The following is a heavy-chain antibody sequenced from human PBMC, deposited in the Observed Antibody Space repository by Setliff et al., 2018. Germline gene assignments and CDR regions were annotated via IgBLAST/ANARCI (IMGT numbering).Heavy chain of an antibody. V-gene: IGHV3-15*01. CDR3: TTYYDTLTGYHWIDH. D-gene: IGHD3-9*01. CDR1: GFTFSSYW. CDR2: IKSKPDGGTT. J-gene: IGHJ4*02. Sequence: GGSLRLSCAASGFTFSSYWMSWVRQAPGKGLEWVGRIKSKPDGGTTDYAAPVKGGFAISRDDSKNTLYLQMDSLKTEDTAVYYCTTYYDTLTGYHWIDHWGQGTLVTVSS.